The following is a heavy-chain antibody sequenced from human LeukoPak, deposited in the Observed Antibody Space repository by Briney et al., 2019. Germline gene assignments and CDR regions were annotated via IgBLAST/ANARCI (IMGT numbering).Heavy chain of an antibody. V-gene: IGHV3-23*01. CDR2: ISGSGGST. J-gene: IGHJ2*01. Sequence: TGGSLRLSCAASGFTFSSYAMSWVRQAPGKGLVWVSTISGSGGSTDYADSVKGRFTLSRDNSKNTLFLQVNSLRADDTAVYYCAKFHSPGRVTHFYWYFDLWGRGTLVTVSS. CDR3: AKFHSPGRVTHFYWYFDL. CDR1: GFTFSSYA. D-gene: IGHD2-21*02.